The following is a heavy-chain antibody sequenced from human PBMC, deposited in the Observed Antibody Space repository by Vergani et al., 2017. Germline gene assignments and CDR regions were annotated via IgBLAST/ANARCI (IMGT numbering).Heavy chain of an antibody. CDR3: AREASTGWHGIFDY. CDR1: GYTFTNFY. D-gene: IGHD6-19*01. V-gene: IGHV1-18*01. Sequence: QVQLVQSGAEVKRPGASVKVSCKTSGYTFTNFYIPWVRRAPGQGLDWLGWISPYNGNTNYAQKLQGRVTMTTDTSTSTAYMELRSLRSDDTAVYYCAREASTGWHGIFDYWGQGAQVTVSS. J-gene: IGHJ4*02. CDR2: ISPYNGNT.